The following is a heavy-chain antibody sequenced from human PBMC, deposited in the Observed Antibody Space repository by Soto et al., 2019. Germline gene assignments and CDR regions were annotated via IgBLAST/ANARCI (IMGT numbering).Heavy chain of an antibody. Sequence: EVQVLESGGGLVQPGGSLRLSCAASEFTFSSHAMSWVRRAPGKGLEWVSAIGISHTPYYAAYYADSVKGRFTISRDNSKNTLLLQMNSLGAEDMAVYYCARHSRGDQAGRNFDSWGQGTLVTVSS. CDR1: EFTFSSHA. D-gene: IGHD3-10*01. CDR2: IGISHTPYYAA. V-gene: IGHV3-23*01. J-gene: IGHJ4*02. CDR3: ARHSRGDQAGRNFDS.